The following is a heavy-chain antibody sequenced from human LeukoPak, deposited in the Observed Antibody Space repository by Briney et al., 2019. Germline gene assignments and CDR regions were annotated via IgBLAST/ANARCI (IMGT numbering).Heavy chain of an antibody. J-gene: IGHJ6*03. CDR3: ARDSFRLWLGELLYYMDV. Sequence: PSQTLSLTCTVSGGSISSGSYYWSWIRQPAGKGLEWIGRIYTSGSTNYNPSLKSRVTISVDTSKNQFSLKLSSVTAADTAVYYCARDSFRLWLGELLYYMDVWGKGTTVTVSS. V-gene: IGHV4-61*02. CDR2: IYTSGST. CDR1: GGSISSGSYY. D-gene: IGHD3-10*01.